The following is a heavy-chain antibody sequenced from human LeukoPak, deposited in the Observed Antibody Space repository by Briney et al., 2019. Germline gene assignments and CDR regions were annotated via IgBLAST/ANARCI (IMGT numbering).Heavy chain of an antibody. CDR2: IYYSGST. D-gene: IGHD2-15*01. V-gene: IGHV4-59*01. CDR3: ARVGCGGGSCYNDY. J-gene: IGHJ4*02. CDR1: GGSISSYY. Sequence: SETLSLTCTVSGGSISSYYWSWIRQPPGKGLEWIGYIYYSGSTNYNPSLKSRVTISVDTSKNQFSLKLSSVTAADTAVYYCARVGCGGGSCYNDYWGQGTLVTASS.